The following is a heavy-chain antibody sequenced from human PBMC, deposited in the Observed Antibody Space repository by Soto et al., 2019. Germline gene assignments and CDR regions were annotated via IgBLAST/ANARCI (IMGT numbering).Heavy chain of an antibody. CDR2: IIPIFGTA. J-gene: IGHJ4*02. Sequence: QVQLVQSGAEVKKPGSSVKVSCKASGGTFSSYAISWVRQAPGQGLEWMGGIIPIFGTANYAQKFQCRVTITADEYTRTAYMELSSLRSEEPAVYYCARDRGKLGYVGAYGGQGTLVTVSS. CDR1: GGTFSSYA. V-gene: IGHV1-69*12. CDR3: ARDRGKLGYVGAY. D-gene: IGHD2-15*01.